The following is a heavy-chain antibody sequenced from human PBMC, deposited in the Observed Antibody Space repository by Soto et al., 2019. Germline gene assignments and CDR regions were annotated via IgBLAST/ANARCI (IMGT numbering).Heavy chain of an antibody. Sequence: QVQLQQWGAGLLKPSETLSLTCAVYGGSFNGYYWSWIRQPPGKGLEWIGEINPSGTTNYPPSLKSRVTMSGDTPKNQFSLKMTSVTAADTAVYYCARGRDGGAAIWGQGTLVTVSS. V-gene: IGHV4-34*01. CDR3: ARGRDGGAAI. J-gene: IGHJ4*02. D-gene: IGHD4-17*01. CDR2: INPSGTT. CDR1: GGSFNGYY.